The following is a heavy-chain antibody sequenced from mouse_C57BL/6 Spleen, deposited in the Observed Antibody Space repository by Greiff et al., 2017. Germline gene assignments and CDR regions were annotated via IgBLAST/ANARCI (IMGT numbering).Heavy chain of an antibody. CDR2: ISDGGSYT. Sequence: EVQRVESGGGLVKPGGSLKLSCAASGFTFSSYAMSWVRQTPEKRLEWVATISDGGSYTYYPDNVKGRFTISRDNAKNNLYLQMSHLKSEDTAMYYCAGDSSGYVGFAYWGQGTLVTVSA. V-gene: IGHV5-4*01. CDR3: AGDSSGYVGFAY. D-gene: IGHD3-2*02. J-gene: IGHJ3*01. CDR1: GFTFSSYA.